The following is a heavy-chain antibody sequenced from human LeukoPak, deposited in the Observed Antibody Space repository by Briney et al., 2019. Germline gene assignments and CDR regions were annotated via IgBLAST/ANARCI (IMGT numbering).Heavy chain of an antibody. CDR2: IYYSGST. D-gene: IGHD2/OR15-2a*01. CDR1: GGSISSSNW. CDR3: ARDGDSEFFQH. V-gene: IGHV4-4*02. J-gene: IGHJ1*01. Sequence: SETLSLTCAVSGGSISSSNWWSWVRQPPGKGLEWIGDIYYSGSTSYNPSLKSRVTISVDTSKNQFSLKMTSVTAADTAVYYCARDGDSEFFQHWGQGTLVTVSS.